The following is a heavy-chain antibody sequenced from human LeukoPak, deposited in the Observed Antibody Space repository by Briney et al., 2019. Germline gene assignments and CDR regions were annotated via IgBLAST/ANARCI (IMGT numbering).Heavy chain of an antibody. Sequence: SETLSLTCAVYGGSFSGYYWSWIRQPPGKGLEWIGEINHSGSTNYNPSLKSRVTISVDTSKNQFSLKLSSVTAADTAVYYCARARVLWFGESLYFDYWGQGTLVTVSS. J-gene: IGHJ4*02. CDR3: ARARVLWFGESLYFDY. D-gene: IGHD3-10*01. CDR2: INHSGST. V-gene: IGHV4-34*01. CDR1: GGSFSGYY.